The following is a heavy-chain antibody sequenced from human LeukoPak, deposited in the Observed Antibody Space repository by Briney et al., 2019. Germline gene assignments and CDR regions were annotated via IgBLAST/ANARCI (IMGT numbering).Heavy chain of an antibody. J-gene: IGHJ4*02. CDR2: ISSSGSTI. CDR1: GFTFSSYE. Sequence: PGGSLRLSCAASGFTFSSYEMNWVRQAPGRGLEWVSYISSSGSTIYYAASVKGRFTISRDNAKNSLYLQMNSLRAEDTAVYYCARDYCSGGSGYDDYCGQGALVTVSS. D-gene: IGHD2-15*01. CDR3: ARDYCSGGSGYDDY. V-gene: IGHV3-48*03.